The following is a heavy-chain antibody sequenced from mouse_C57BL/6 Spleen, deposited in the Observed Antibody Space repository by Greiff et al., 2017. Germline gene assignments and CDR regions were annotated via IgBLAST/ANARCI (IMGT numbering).Heavy chain of an antibody. CDR3: AREAMDY. Sequence: VKLQESGAELARPGASVKMSCTASGYTFTSYTMHWVQQRPGQGLEWIGYINPSSGYTKYNQKFKDKATLTADKSSSTAYMQLSRLTSEDSAVYYCAREAMDYWGQGTTVTVSS. J-gene: IGHJ4*01. V-gene: IGHV1-4*01. CDR2: INPSSGYT. CDR1: GYTFTSYT.